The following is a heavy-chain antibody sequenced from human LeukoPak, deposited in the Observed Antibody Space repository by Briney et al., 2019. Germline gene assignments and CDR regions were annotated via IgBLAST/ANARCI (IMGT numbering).Heavy chain of an antibody. CDR1: GYTFTNYA. J-gene: IGHJ4*02. CDR3: ARGLAVVTATRSAFDY. CDR2: IIPIFGTA. V-gene: IGHV1-69*13. D-gene: IGHD2-21*02. Sequence: SVKVSCKASGYTFTNYAISWVRQAPGQWLEWMGGIIPIFGTANYAQKFQGRVTITADESTSTAYMELSSLRSEDTAVYYCARGLAVVTATRSAFDYWGQGTLVTVSS.